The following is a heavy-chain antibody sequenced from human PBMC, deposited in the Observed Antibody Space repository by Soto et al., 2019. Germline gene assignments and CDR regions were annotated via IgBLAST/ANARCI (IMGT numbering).Heavy chain of an antibody. CDR3: ARPPGAETSY. Sequence: EVHLVESGGGLVQPGGSLRLSCVVSGFSLRSYWMSWVRQAPGKGLEWVANIKEDGSEKYYVDSVKGRFTSSRDNAKNSMYLQMNSLRDEDTAVYYCARPPGAETSYWGQGTLVTVSS. J-gene: IGHJ4*02. D-gene: IGHD4-17*01. CDR1: GFSLRSYW. CDR2: IKEDGSEK. V-gene: IGHV3-7*01.